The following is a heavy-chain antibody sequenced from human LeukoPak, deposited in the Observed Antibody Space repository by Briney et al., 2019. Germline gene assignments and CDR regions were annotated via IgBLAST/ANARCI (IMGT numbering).Heavy chain of an antibody. V-gene: IGHV1-18*01. Sequence: ASVKVSCKASGYTFTSYGISWVRQAPGQGLEWMGWISAYNGNTNYAQKLQGRVTMTTDTSTSTAYMELRSLRSDDTAVYYCARDLTMVRGVLTDGVFDYWGQGTLVTVSS. CDR1: GYTFTSYG. CDR2: ISAYNGNT. D-gene: IGHD3-10*01. CDR3: ARDLTMVRGVLTDGVFDY. J-gene: IGHJ4*02.